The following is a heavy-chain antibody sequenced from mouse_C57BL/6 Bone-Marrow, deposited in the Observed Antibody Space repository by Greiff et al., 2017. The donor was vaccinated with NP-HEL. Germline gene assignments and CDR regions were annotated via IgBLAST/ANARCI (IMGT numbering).Heavy chain of an antibody. CDR3: TTPRYFDV. CDR2: IDPENGDT. CDR1: GFNIKDDY. Sequence: EVQLQEPGAELVRPGASVKLSCTASGFNIKDDYMHWVKQRPEQGLEWIGWIDPENGDTEYASKFQGKATITADTSSNTAYLQLSSLTSEDTAVYYCTTPRYFDVWGTGTTVTVSS. V-gene: IGHV14-4*01. J-gene: IGHJ1*03.